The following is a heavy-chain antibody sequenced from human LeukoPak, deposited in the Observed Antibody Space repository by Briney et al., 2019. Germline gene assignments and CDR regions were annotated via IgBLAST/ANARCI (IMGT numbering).Heavy chain of an antibody. D-gene: IGHD6-19*01. CDR3: ARLGVSSGWYRTTYYYYYMDV. CDR1: GGSISSYY. Sequence: SETLSLTCTVSGGSISSYYWSWIRQPPGKGLEWIGYIYYSGSTNYNPSLQSRVTISVDTSKHQFSLKLSSVTAADTAVYYCARLGVSSGWYRTTYYYYYMDVWGKGTTVTVSS. J-gene: IGHJ6*03. V-gene: IGHV4-59*01. CDR2: IYYSGST.